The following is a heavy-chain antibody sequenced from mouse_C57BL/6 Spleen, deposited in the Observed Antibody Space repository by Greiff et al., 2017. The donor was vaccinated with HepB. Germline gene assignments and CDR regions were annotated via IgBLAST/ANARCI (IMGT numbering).Heavy chain of an antibody. V-gene: IGHV1-18*01. Sequence: EVQLQQSGPELVKPGASVKIPCKASGYTFTDYNMDWVKQSHGKSLEWIGDINPNNGGTTYNQKFKGKATLTVDKSSSTAYMELRSLTSEDTAVYYCAKRVRLRWYFDVWGTGTTVTVSS. CDR2: INPNNGGT. J-gene: IGHJ1*03. D-gene: IGHD2-2*01. CDR3: AKRVRLRWYFDV. CDR1: GYTFTDYN.